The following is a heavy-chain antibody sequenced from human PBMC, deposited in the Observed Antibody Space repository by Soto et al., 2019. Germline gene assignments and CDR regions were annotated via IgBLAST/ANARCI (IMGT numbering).Heavy chain of an antibody. CDR2: INSDGSST. D-gene: IGHD4-4*01. Sequence: GGSLRLSCAASGFTFSSYWMHWVRQAPGKGLVWVSRINSDGSSTSYADSVKGRFTIPRDNAKNTLYLQMNSLRAEDTAVYYCARGGGGYSNYQYYYYYYMDVWGKGTTVTVSS. V-gene: IGHV3-74*01. CDR1: GFTFSSYW. J-gene: IGHJ6*03. CDR3: ARGGGGYSNYQYYYYYYMDV.